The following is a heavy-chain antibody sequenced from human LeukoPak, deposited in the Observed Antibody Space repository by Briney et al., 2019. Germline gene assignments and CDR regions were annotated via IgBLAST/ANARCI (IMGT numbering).Heavy chain of an antibody. J-gene: IGHJ4*02. CDR1: GFTFSASP. V-gene: IGHV3-15*01. CDR3: ATGAPEVTGLDY. D-gene: IGHD1-14*01. CDR2: IKSKSVGGTI. Sequence: GGSLRLSCAASGFTFSASPMHWVRQAPGKGLEWVGRIKSKSVGGTIEYAPPVKGRFTISRDDSKNTLYLQVNSLTTEDTAVYYCATGAPEVTGLDYWGQGTLVTVSS.